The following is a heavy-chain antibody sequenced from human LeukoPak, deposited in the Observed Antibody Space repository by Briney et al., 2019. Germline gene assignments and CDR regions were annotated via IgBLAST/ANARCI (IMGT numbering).Heavy chain of an antibody. CDR3: ARAEWYKWNLDY. V-gene: IGHV3-30-3*01. CDR2: VSYDGSIK. J-gene: IGHJ4*02. D-gene: IGHD1-1*01. CDR1: GVTFSTYA. Sequence: PGRSLTLTCAASGVTFSTYAMHWVRKAQRQGLEWVGVVSYDGSIKYYADSVKGRFTISRDNSKNTLYLQMNSLTSEDTAVYFCARAEWYKWNLDYWGQGTLVTVSS.